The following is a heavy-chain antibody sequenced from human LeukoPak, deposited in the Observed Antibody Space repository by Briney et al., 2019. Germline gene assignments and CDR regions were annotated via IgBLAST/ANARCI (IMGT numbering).Heavy chain of an antibody. CDR2: ISGSGGST. CDR3: AKVRGVAEYFQH. V-gene: IGHV3-23*01. CDR1: GFTFSSYA. Sequence: QPGGSLRLSCAASGFTFSSYAMSWVRQAPGKGLEWVSAISGSGGSTYYADSVKGRFTITRDNSKNTLYLQMNSLRAEDTAVYYCAKVRGVAEYFQHWGQGTLVTVSS. J-gene: IGHJ1*01. D-gene: IGHD2-15*01.